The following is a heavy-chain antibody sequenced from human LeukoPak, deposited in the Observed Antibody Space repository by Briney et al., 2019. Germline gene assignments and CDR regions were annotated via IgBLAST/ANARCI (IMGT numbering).Heavy chain of an antibody. CDR1: GYTFTSYA. D-gene: IGHD1-26*01. J-gene: IGHJ4*02. Sequence: ASVTVSCKACGYTFTSYAMHWVRPARGQRLEGMGWINAGNGNTKYSQKFQGRVTITRDTSASTAYMELSSLRSEDTAVYYCARGGEHSGTDFDYWGQGTLVTASS. V-gene: IGHV1-3*01. CDR2: INAGNGNT. CDR3: ARGGEHSGTDFDY.